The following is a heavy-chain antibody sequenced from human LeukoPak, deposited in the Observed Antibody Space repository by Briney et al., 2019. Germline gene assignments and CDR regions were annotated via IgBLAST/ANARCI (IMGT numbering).Heavy chain of an antibody. Sequence: SVKVSCKASGGTFSSYAISWVRQAPGQGLEWMGGIIPIFGTANYAQKFQGRVTITTDESTSTAYMELSSLRSEDTAVYYCATYQYSSSWYEGTFDPWGQGTLVTVSS. V-gene: IGHV1-69*05. CDR3: ATYQYSSSWYEGTFDP. CDR1: GGTFSSYA. CDR2: IIPIFGTA. D-gene: IGHD6-13*01. J-gene: IGHJ5*02.